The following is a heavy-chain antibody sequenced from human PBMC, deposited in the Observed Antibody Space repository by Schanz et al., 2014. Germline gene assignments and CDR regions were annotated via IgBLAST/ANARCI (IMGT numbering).Heavy chain of an antibody. D-gene: IGHD2-15*01. CDR1: GFTLSSYA. Sequence: QVQLVESGGGVVQPGRSLRLSCAAYGFTLSSYAMHWVRQAPGKGLEWVAVISYDGSNKYYADSEKGRFTISRDNSKNTLYLQMNTLRAEDTAVYYCARDRGYCSGGSCLAFDYWGQGTLXTVSS. CDR3: ARDRGYCSGGSCLAFDY. CDR2: ISYDGSNK. V-gene: IGHV3-30-3*01. J-gene: IGHJ4*02.